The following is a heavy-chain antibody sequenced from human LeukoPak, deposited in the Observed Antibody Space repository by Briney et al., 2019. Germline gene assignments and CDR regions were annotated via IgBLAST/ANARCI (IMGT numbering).Heavy chain of an antibody. CDR2: ISYDGSNK. D-gene: IGHD4-17*01. V-gene: IGHV3-30*04. CDR3: ARDLDGNYLSYYFDY. J-gene: IGHJ4*02. Sequence: GGSLRLSCAASGFTFSSYAMHWVRQAPGKGLEWVAVISYDGSNKYYADSVKGRFTISRDNSKNTLYLQMNSLRAEDTAVYYCARDLDGNYLSYYFDYWGQGTLVTVSS. CDR1: GFTFSSYA.